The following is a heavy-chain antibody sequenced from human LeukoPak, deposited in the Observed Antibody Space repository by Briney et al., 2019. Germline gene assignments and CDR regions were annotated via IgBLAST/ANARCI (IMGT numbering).Heavy chain of an antibody. J-gene: IGHJ6*02. CDR1: GFTFSSYW. CDR3: AKAVINYYFYYGMDV. V-gene: IGHV3-7*03. Sequence: SGGSLRLSCAASGFTFSSYWMSWVRQAPGKGLEWVANIKQDGSEKYYVDSVKGRFTISRDNSKNTLYLQMNSLRAEDTAVYYCAKAVINYYFYYGMDVWGQGTTVTVSS. D-gene: IGHD2/OR15-2a*01. CDR2: IKQDGSEK.